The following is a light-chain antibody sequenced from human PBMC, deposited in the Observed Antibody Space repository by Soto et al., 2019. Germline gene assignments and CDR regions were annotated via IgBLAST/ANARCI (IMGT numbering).Light chain of an antibody. CDR1: SSNIGAGYD. Sequence: QSVLTQPPSVSGAPGQRVTISCTGSSSNIGAGYDVHWYQQLPGTAPKLLIYANSNRPSGVPDRFSGSKSGTSASLAITGLQAADEADYYCQSYDTSLSVVFGGGTKLTVL. CDR3: QSYDTSLSVV. CDR2: ANS. V-gene: IGLV1-40*01. J-gene: IGLJ2*01.